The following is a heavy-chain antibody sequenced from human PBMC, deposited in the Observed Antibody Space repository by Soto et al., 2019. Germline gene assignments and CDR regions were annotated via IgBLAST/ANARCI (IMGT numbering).Heavy chain of an antibody. D-gene: IGHD3-22*01. CDR3: ATEKPYYYDSSGYYYALDY. CDR1: GYTLTELS. V-gene: IGHV1-24*01. CDR2: FDPEDGET. J-gene: IGHJ4*02. Sequence: ASVKVSCKVSGYTLTELSMHWVRQAPGKGLEWMGGFDPEDGETIYAQRFQGRVTMTEDTSTDTAYMELSSLRSEDTAVYYCATEKPYYYDSSGYYYALDYWGQGTLVT.